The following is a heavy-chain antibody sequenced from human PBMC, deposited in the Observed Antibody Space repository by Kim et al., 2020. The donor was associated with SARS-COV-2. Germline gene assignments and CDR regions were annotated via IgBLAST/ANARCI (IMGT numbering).Heavy chain of an antibody. D-gene: IGHD6-19*01. Sequence: GGSLRLSCAASGFTFSSYSMNWVRQAPGKGLEWVSSISSSSSYIYYADSVKGRFTISRDNAKNSLYLQMNSLRAEDTAVYYCASQPLDDSSGWRVPYNWFDPWGQGTLVTVSS. J-gene: IGHJ5*02. V-gene: IGHV3-21*01. CDR3: ASQPLDDSSGWRVPYNWFDP. CDR1: GFTFSSYS. CDR2: ISSSSSYI.